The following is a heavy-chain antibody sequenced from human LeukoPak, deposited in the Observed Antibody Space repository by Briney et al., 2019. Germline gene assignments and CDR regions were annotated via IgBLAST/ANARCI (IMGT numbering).Heavy chain of an antibody. CDR2: IYYLGST. CDR3: ARLSAYGPHFDY. J-gene: IGHJ4*02. D-gene: IGHD4-17*01. CDR1: GGSFSGYY. Sequence: SETLSLTCAVYGGSFSGYYWSWIRQPPGKGLECIGYIYYLGSTNYNPSLKSRVTISVDTSKNQFSLKLTSVTAADTAVYYCARLSAYGPHFDYWGRGTLVTVSS. V-gene: IGHV4-59*01.